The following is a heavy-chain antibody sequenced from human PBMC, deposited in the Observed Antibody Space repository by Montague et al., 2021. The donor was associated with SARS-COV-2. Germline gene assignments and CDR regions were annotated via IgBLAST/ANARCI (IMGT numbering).Heavy chain of an antibody. Sequence: SETLSLTCTVSGGSISGYYGSWIRQSPGKGLEWIGYIYSSGSTTYNPSLKNRVSISVDSAKRQFSLKLSAVTAADSAVYYCARHLPYSGSYNWFDPWGQGTLVTVSS. D-gene: IGHD1-26*01. CDR1: GGSISGYY. J-gene: IGHJ5*02. V-gene: IGHV4-59*08. CDR2: IYSSGST. CDR3: ARHLPYSGSYNWFDP.